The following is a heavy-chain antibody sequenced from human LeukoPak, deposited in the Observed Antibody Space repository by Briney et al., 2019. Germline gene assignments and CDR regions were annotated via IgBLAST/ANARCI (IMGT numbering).Heavy chain of an antibody. V-gene: IGHV4-34*01. CDR2: TNHSGST. J-gene: IGHJ4*02. CDR3: ARGFLPEYQLLGQYYFDY. Sequence: SETLSLTCAVYGGSFSGYYWSWIRQPPGKGLEWIGETNHSGSTNYNPSLKSRVTISVDTSKNQFSLKLSSVTAADTAVYYCARGFLPEYQLLGQYYFDYWGQGTLVTVSS. CDR1: GGSFSGYY. D-gene: IGHD2-2*01.